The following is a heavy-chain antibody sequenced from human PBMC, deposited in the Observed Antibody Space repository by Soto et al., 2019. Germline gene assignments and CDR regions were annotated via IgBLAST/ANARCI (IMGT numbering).Heavy chain of an antibody. J-gene: IGHJ4*02. V-gene: IGHV1-69*06. Sequence: SVEVSCHASGGTFSSYAILWLRQAPGQGLEWMGGIIPIFGTANYAQKFQGRVTITADKSTSTAYMELSSLRSEDTAVYYCARVSGYSSGPFDYWGQGTLVTVSS. D-gene: IGHD6-19*01. CDR3: ARVSGYSSGPFDY. CDR2: IIPIFGTA. CDR1: GGTFSSYA.